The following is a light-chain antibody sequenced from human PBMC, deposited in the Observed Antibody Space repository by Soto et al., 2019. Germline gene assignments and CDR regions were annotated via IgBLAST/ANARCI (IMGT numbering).Light chain of an antibody. J-gene: IGKJ1*01. CDR2: KAS. CDR3: LHYNSYSDA. CDR1: QTISSW. V-gene: IGKV1-5*03. Sequence: DIQMTQSPSTLSGSVGDRVTITCRASQTISSWLAWYQQKPGKAPKLLIYKASTLQSGDPSRFSGSGSGTAFTHTISSLQPDDFAPYDCLHYNSYSDAFGQGTKV.